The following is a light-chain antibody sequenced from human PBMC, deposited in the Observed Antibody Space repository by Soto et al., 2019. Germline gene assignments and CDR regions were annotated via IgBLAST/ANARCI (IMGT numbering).Light chain of an antibody. Sequence: DIQMTQSPSPLSGSVGDRVTITCLASQTISSWLAWYQQKPGKAPKLLIYKASTLKSGVPSRFSGSGSGTEFTLTISSLQPDDVATYYGQHYNSYSEAFGQGPKVELK. CDR3: QHYNSYSEA. CDR1: QTISSW. V-gene: IGKV1-5*03. CDR2: KAS. J-gene: IGKJ1*01.